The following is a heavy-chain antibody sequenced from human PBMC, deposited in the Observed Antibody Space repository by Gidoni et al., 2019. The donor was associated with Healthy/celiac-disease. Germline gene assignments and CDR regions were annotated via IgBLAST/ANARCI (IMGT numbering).Heavy chain of an antibody. D-gene: IGHD1-1*01. J-gene: IGHJ4*02. CDR1: GGSISSSSYY. Sequence: QLQLQESGPGLVKPSETLSLTCTVSGGSISSSSYYWGWIRQPPGKGLEWIGSIYYSGSTYYNPSLKSRVTISVDTSKNQFSLKLSSVTAADTAVYYCARRGGLEPPDYWGQGTLVTVSS. V-gene: IGHV4-39*01. CDR2: IYYSGST. CDR3: ARRGGLEPPDY.